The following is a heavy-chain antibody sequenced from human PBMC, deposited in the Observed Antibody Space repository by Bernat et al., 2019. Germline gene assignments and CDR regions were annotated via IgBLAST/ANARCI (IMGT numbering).Heavy chain of an antibody. D-gene: IGHD2-2*01. V-gene: IGHV3-21*01. CDR2: ISTTSSYA. Sequence: EVQLVESGGGLVKPGGSLRLSCAASGFSFSDYRMNWVRQAPGQGLEWVSIISTTSSYAYYAASVKGRFTISRDNAKNALYLEMNSLRAEDTAVYYCAREGASYCSGNSCYDNWLDPWGQGTLVTVSS. J-gene: IGHJ5*02. CDR3: AREGASYCSGNSCYDNWLDP. CDR1: GFSFSDYR.